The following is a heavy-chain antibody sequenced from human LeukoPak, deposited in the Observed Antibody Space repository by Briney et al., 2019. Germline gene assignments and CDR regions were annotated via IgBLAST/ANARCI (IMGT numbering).Heavy chain of an antibody. D-gene: IGHD4-17*01. J-gene: IGHJ4*02. CDR1: GFTFSTYA. V-gene: IGHV3-23*01. CDR2: IRGSGGDT. Sequence: GGSLRLSCAASGFTFSTYAMSWVRKAPGKGPEWLSGIRGSGGDTYYADSVKGRFTISRDNSRNTLYLKMNSLRAEDTAVYYCAKENPLDHYEMLYYFDYWGLGTLVTVSS. CDR3: AKENPLDHYEMLYYFDY.